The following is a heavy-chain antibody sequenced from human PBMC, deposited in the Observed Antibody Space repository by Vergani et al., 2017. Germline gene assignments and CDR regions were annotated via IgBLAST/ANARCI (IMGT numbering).Heavy chain of an antibody. CDR1: GYSFTSYW. D-gene: IGHD3-10*01. CDR3: ARSTSLGVGGVIINAFDI. J-gene: IGHJ3*02. V-gene: IGHV5-51*01. Sequence: EVQLVQSGAEVKKPGESLKISCKGSGYSFTSYWIGWVRQMPGKGLEWMGIIYPGDSDTRYSPSFQGQVTISADKSISTAYLQWSSLKASDTAMYYCARSTSLGVGGVIINAFDIWGQGTMVTVSS. CDR2: IYPGDSDT.